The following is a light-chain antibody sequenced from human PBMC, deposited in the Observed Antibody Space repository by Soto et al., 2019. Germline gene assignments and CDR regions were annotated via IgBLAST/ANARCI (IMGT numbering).Light chain of an antibody. V-gene: IGKV1-5*01. CDR1: HNIERW. J-gene: IGKJ1*01. Sequence: IQMARCASAWPASLPPSLPITGRASHNIERWMAWYQQKPGKAPSLLIFDASTLHSGVPSRFSGSGSGTDFTLTISSLQPDDFATYYCQQFAISTTFGQGTKVDI. CDR2: DAS. CDR3: QQFAISTT.